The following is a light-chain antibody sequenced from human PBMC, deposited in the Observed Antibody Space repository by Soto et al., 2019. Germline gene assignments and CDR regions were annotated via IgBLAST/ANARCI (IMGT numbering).Light chain of an antibody. CDR3: QQYNSYSLT. CDR2: DAS. V-gene: IGKV1-5*01. Sequence: DIQMTQSPSTLSASVGDRVTITCRASQSISSWLAWYQQKPGKAPKLLIYDASSLESGVPSRFSGSGSGTEFTLTVSSLQPDDFAAYYCQQYNSYSLTFGGGTKVEIK. J-gene: IGKJ4*01. CDR1: QSISSW.